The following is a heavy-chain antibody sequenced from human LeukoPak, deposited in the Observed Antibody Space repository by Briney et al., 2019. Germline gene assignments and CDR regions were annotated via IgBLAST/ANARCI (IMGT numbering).Heavy chain of an antibody. CDR2: IYTSGHT. V-gene: IGHV4-4*07. J-gene: IGHJ4*02. CDR3: ARVHIVTGNYFDS. CDR1: GYSISSYY. D-gene: IGHD2-21*01. Sequence: SSETLSLTCNVSGYSISSYYWSWLRQPAGKALEWIGRIYTSGHTNYNPSLESRVTMSIDTSKSQFSLKLRSVTAADTAVYYCARVHIVTGNYFDSWGLGALVTVSS.